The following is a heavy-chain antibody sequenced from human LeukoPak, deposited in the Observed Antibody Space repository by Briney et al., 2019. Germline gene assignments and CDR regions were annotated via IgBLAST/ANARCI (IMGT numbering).Heavy chain of an antibody. J-gene: IGHJ6*03. D-gene: IGHD2/OR15-2a*01. Sequence: PGGSLRLSCAASGFTFSSYAMSWVRQAPGKGLEWVSAISGSGGSTYYADSVKGRFTISRDNSKNSLYLQMNSLRAEDTAVYYCAREATSFYGSYYYYYMDVWGKGTTVTVSS. CDR2: ISGSGGST. CDR3: AREATSFYGSYYYYYMDV. V-gene: IGHV3-23*01. CDR1: GFTFSSYA.